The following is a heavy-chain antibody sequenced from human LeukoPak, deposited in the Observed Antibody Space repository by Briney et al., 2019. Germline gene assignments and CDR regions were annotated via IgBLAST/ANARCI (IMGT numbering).Heavy chain of an antibody. J-gene: IGHJ4*02. V-gene: IGHV3-23*01. CDR3: AKDLQHTSGWYGFDY. CDR2: IGAGGGGP. D-gene: IGHD6-19*01. Sequence: GGSLRLSCAVSGFTFSHYAMSWVRQAPGKGLEWVSDIGAGGGGPNYADSVKGRFAISRDNSKNTLYLQMNSLRAEDTAVYYCAKDLQHTSGWYGFDYWGQGTLVTVSS. CDR1: GFTFSHYA.